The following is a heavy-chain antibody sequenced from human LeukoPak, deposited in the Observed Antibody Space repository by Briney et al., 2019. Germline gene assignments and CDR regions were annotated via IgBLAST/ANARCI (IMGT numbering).Heavy chain of an antibody. J-gene: IGHJ5*02. D-gene: IGHD2-21*02. Sequence: GESLKISCKGSGYNFTKFWLGWVRQMPGKGLEWMGIIFPGDSDTRYSPSFEGQVTISADKSLSTAYLQWTSLKVSDTAMYYCAVTALDNWFDPWGQGTLVTVSS. CDR3: AVTALDNWFDP. CDR2: IFPGDSDT. CDR1: GYNFTKFW. V-gene: IGHV5-51*01.